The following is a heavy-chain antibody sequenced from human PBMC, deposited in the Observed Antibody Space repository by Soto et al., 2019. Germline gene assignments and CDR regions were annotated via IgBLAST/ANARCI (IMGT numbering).Heavy chain of an antibody. D-gene: IGHD6-13*01. J-gene: IGHJ4*01. Sequence: EVQLLESGGGLVQPGGSLRLSCAASGFTFSNYAMSWVRQAPGKGLEWVSTIRGSGDNTYYAASVKGRFTISRDDSKNTLWLQMNSLRAEDTVLYYCAKVDASSWNYFFDYWGHGTLVTVSS. CDR3: AKVDASSWNYFFDY. V-gene: IGHV3-23*01. CDR1: GFTFSNYA. CDR2: IRGSGDNT.